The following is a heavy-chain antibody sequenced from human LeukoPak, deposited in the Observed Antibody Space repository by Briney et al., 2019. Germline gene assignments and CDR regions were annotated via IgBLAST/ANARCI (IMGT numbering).Heavy chain of an antibody. Sequence: PGGSLRLSCAASGFSFSVYWMHWVRQAPGKGAVWGSRIKTDGSITDYADFVKGRFTISRDNAKNTLYLQMNSLRAEDTAVYYCAKGGRAHLPRHRGYYYYMDVWGKGTTVTVSS. D-gene: IGHD3-16*01. J-gene: IGHJ6*03. CDR2: IKTDGSIT. CDR1: GFSFSVYW. CDR3: AKGGRAHLPRHRGYYYYMDV. V-gene: IGHV3-74*01.